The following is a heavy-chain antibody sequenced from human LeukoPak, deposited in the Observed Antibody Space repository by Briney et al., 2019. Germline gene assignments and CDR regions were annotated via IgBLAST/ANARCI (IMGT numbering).Heavy chain of an antibody. CDR2: IYSGGST. Sequence: GGSLRLSCAASGFTVSSNYMSRVRQAPGKGLEWVSVIYSGGSTYYADSVKGRFTISRDNSKTMLYLQMNSLRAEDTAVYYCARISPGLGAFDIWGQGTMVTVSS. CDR1: GFTVSSNY. D-gene: IGHD6-19*01. J-gene: IGHJ3*02. V-gene: IGHV3-53*01. CDR3: ARISPGLGAFDI.